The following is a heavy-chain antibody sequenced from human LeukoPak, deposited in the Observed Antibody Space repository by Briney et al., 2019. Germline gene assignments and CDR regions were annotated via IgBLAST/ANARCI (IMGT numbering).Heavy chain of an antibody. Sequence: ASVKVSCKASGGTFSSYAISWVRQAPGQGLEWMGGIIPIFGTANYTQKFQGRVTITADKSTSTAYMELSSLTTEDTAVYYCAKDTGYTSGRLDYWGQGNLVSVSS. J-gene: IGHJ4*02. V-gene: IGHV1-69*06. CDR2: IIPIFGTA. CDR3: AKDTGYTSGRLDY. D-gene: IGHD6-19*01. CDR1: GGTFSSYA.